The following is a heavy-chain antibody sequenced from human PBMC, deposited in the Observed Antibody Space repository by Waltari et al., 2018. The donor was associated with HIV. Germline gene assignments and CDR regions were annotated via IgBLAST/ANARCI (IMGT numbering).Heavy chain of an antibody. Sequence: QLQLQESGPGLVKPSETLSLTCSVSGDSISSSSYYWGWVRQPTGKGLEWIGSIFYTGSTYYNPSLKSRVTISVDTSRNRFSLKRSSVTAADTAVYYCARHGRMGGGTHRRYFDYWGQGTLVTVSS. V-gene: IGHV4-39*01. CDR1: GDSISSSSYY. J-gene: IGHJ4*02. D-gene: IGHD3-16*01. CDR3: ARHGRMGGGTHRRYFDY. CDR2: IFYTGST.